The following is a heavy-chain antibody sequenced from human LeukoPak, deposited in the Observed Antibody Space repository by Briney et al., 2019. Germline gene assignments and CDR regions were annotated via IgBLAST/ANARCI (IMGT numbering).Heavy chain of an antibody. CDR1: GYNFTNYW. D-gene: IGHD6-6*01. CDR3: ARAYSRSRFDY. CDR2: IDPSDSYN. Sequence: HGESLKISCKGSGYNFTNYWTSWVRQMPGKGLEWMGTIDPSDSYNNYSPSFQGHVTISADKSISTAYLQWSSLKASDTAMYYCARAYSRSRFDYWGQGTLVTVSS. V-gene: IGHV5-10-1*01. J-gene: IGHJ4*02.